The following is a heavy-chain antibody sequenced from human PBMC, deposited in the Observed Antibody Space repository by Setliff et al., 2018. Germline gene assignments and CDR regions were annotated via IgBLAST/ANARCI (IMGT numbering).Heavy chain of an antibody. CDR3: ARDPISGSYYVTHNWFDP. Sequence: GGSLRLSCAASGFTFSSYWVHWVRQAPGKRLVWVSRINSDGSSTSYADSVKGRFTISRDNAKNTLYLQMNSLRAEDTAVYYCARDPISGSYYVTHNWFDPWGQGTLVTVSS. CDR2: INSDGSST. D-gene: IGHD3-10*01. J-gene: IGHJ5*02. V-gene: IGHV3-74*01. CDR1: GFTFSSYW.